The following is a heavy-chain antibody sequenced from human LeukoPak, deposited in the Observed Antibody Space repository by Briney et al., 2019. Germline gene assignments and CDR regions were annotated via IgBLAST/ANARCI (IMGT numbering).Heavy chain of an antibody. CDR3: AAIMVVTAGVAFNI. D-gene: IGHD2-21*02. CDR2: MSPNSDNR. J-gene: IGHJ3*02. V-gene: IGHV1-8*01. CDR1: GYTFTSYD. Sequence: GASVKVSCKASGYTFTSYDINWVRQATGQRLEWMGWMSPNSDNRGYEQKFQGRVTMTMDTSISTAYMELSSLRSEDTAVYYCAAIMVVTAGVAFNIWRQGTMVTVSS.